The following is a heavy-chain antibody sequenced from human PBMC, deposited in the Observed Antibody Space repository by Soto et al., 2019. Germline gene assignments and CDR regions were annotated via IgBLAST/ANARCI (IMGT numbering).Heavy chain of an antibody. V-gene: IGHV3-30*18. Sequence: QVQLVQSGGGVVQPGRSLSLSCAASGFMFSSHGMHWVRQTPGKGLEWVALISYDGRYRYYSDSVKGRFTISRDNPRGTLFLPMNTLRTEETAVYYCANDRGVGAVDAFDIWGHGTMVTVSS. J-gene: IGHJ3*02. CDR1: GFMFSSHG. CDR3: ANDRGVGAVDAFDI. CDR2: ISYDGRYR. D-gene: IGHD1-26*01.